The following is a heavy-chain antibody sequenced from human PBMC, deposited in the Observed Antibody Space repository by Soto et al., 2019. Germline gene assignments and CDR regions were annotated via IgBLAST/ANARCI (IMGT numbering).Heavy chain of an antibody. J-gene: IGHJ6*02. Sequence: PGGSLRLSCAASGFTFDDYTMHWVRQAPGKGLEWVSLISWDGGSTYYADSVKGRFTISRDNSKNSLYLQMNSLRTEDTALYYCAKCPPQDYYGSGSQLGMDVWGQGTTVTVSS. CDR3: AKCPPQDYYGSGSQLGMDV. D-gene: IGHD3-10*01. CDR2: ISWDGGST. CDR1: GFTFDDYT. V-gene: IGHV3-43*01.